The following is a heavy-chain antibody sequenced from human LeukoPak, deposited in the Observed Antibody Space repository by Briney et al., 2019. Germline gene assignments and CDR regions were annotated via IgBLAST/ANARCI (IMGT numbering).Heavy chain of an antibody. Sequence: GRSLRLSCAASGFTFSNYAVHWVRQAPGKGLEWVAVISYDGSKKHYADSLKGRFTISRDNAKNSLYLQMNSLRAEDTAVYYCARDGYNWFDYWGQGTLVTVSS. V-gene: IGHV3-30-3*01. CDR3: ARDGYNWFDY. D-gene: IGHD5-24*01. J-gene: IGHJ4*02. CDR1: GFTFSNYA. CDR2: ISYDGSKK.